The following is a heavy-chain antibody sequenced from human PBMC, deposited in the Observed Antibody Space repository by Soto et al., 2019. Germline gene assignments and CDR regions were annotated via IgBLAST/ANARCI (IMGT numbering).Heavy chain of an antibody. Sequence: ESLKISCKGPGYSFIRYWISWVRQMPGKGLEWMGRIDPSDSYTNYSPSFQGHVTISADKSISTAYLQWSSLKASDTAMYYCARRANWNDVDHGDYWGQGTLVTAYS. D-gene: IGHD1-20*01. V-gene: IGHV5-10-1*01. CDR2: IDPSDSYT. CDR1: GYSFIRYW. J-gene: IGHJ4*02. CDR3: ARRANWNDVDHGDY.